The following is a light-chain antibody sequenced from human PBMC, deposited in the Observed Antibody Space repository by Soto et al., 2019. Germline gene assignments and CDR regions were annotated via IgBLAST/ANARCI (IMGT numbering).Light chain of an antibody. J-gene: IGKJ1*01. Sequence: EIVLTQSPGTLSLSPGERATLSCRASQSVSNYLAWYQRKPGQAPRLLIYGASSRATGIPDRFSGSGSGTDFILTISRLEPEDFAVYYCHQYGGSPQTFGQGTKVEIK. CDR1: QSVSNY. CDR2: GAS. V-gene: IGKV3-20*01. CDR3: HQYGGSPQT.